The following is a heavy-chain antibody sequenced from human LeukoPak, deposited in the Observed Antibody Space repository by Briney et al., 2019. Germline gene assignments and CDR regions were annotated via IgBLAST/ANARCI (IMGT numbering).Heavy chain of an antibody. Sequence: SETLSLTCTVSGGSISSYYWSWIRQPPGKGLEWIGYIYYSGSTNYNPSLKSRVTISVDTSKNQFSLKLSSVTAADTAVYYCARSLPNLWIYYDILTGYYRGGAFDIWGQGTMVTVSS. V-gene: IGHV4-59*08. CDR2: IYYSGST. J-gene: IGHJ3*02. CDR3: ARSLPNLWIYYDILTGYYRGGAFDI. D-gene: IGHD3-9*01. CDR1: GGSISSYY.